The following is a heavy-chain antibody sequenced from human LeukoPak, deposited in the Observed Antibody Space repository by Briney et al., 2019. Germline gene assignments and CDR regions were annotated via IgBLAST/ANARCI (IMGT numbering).Heavy chain of an antibody. J-gene: IGHJ4*02. CDR1: GFTFSDHY. CDR3: VSLIVGAVDS. CDR2: TRNKAKSYTT. D-gene: IGHD1-26*01. V-gene: IGHV3-72*01. Sequence: GGSLRLSCAASGFTFSDHYMDCVRQAPGKGLEWVGRTRNKAKSYTTEYAASVKGRFTISRDDSKNPVYLQMNSLKTEDTAVYYCVSLIVGAVDSWGQGTLVTVSS.